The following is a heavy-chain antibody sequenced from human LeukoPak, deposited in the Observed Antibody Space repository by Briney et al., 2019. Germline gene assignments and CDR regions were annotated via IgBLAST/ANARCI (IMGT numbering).Heavy chain of an antibody. V-gene: IGHV4-38-2*02. CDR3: ARDLTMIVGLYGY. D-gene: IGHD3-22*01. CDR2: IYHSGST. Sequence: SETLSLTCTVSGYSLSSGYYWGWIRQPPGKGLEWIGSIYHSGSTYYNPSLKSRVTISVDTSKNQFSLKLSSVTAADTAVYYCARDLTMIVGLYGYWGQGTLVTVSS. CDR1: GYSLSSGYY. J-gene: IGHJ4*02.